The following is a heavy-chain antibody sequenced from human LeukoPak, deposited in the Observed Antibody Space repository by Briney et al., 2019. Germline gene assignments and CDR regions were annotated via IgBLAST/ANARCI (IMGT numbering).Heavy chain of an antibody. Sequence: GGSLRLPCAASGFTFSSYGMHWVRQAPGKGLEWVAVISYDGSNKYYADSVKGRFTISRDNSKNTLYLQMNSLRAEDTAVYYCARESEAFDYWGQGTLVTVSS. CDR1: GFTFSSYG. V-gene: IGHV3-30*03. J-gene: IGHJ4*02. CDR2: ISYDGSNK. CDR3: ARESEAFDY.